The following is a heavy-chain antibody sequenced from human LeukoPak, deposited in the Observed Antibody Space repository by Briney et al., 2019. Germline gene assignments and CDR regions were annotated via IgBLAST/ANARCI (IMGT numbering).Heavy chain of an antibody. D-gene: IGHD2-15*01. CDR2: INSDGSST. Sequence: GGSLRLSCAASGFTFSRYWMHWVRQAPGKGLVWVSRINSDGSSTSYADSVKGRFTISRDNAKNTLFLQMNSLRGEDTAVYYCARPYCSGGSCYDIDYWGQGTLVTVSS. CDR3: ARPYCSGGSCYDIDY. CDR1: GFTFSRYW. V-gene: IGHV3-74*01. J-gene: IGHJ4*02.